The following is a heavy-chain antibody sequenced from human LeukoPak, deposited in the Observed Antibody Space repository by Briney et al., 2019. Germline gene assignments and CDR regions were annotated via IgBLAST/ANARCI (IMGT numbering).Heavy chain of an antibody. CDR1: GFTCSPCG. V-gene: IGHV3-23*01. CDR2: ISSSGDST. CDR3: AKTPGGYLDY. Sequence: GGSLRLSCAASGFTCSPCGMTWVRQAPGQGLEWVAAISSSGDSTAHADSVKGRFTISRDNSKNTVFLQMNSLRAEDTAVYYCAKTPGGYLDYWGQGTRVTVSS. J-gene: IGHJ4*02.